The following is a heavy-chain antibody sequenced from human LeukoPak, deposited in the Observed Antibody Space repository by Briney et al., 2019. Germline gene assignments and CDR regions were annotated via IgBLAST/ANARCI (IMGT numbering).Heavy chain of an antibody. V-gene: IGHV3-7*01. J-gene: IGHJ4*02. CDR2: IKQDGSEK. D-gene: IGHD3-3*01. Sequence: PGRSLRLSCAASGFTFSSYWMSWVRQAPGKGLEWVANIKQDGSEKYYVDSVKGRFTISRDNAKNSPYLQMNSLRAEDTAVYYCARDLGPYYYFFDYWGQGTLVTVSS. CDR1: GFTFSSYW. CDR3: ARDLGPYYYFFDY.